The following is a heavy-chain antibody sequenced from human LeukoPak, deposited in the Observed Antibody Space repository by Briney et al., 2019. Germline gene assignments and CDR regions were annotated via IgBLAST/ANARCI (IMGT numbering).Heavy chain of an antibody. D-gene: IGHD5-18*01. CDR3: ARGRRWIQLWFLPQVNDGMDV. J-gene: IGHJ6*02. Sequence: SETLSLTCAVYGGSFSGYYWSWIRQPPGKGLEWIGEINHSGSTNYNPSLKSRVTISVDTSKNQFSLKLSSVTAADTAVYYCARGRRWIQLWFLPQVNDGMDVWGQGTTVTVSS. V-gene: IGHV4-34*01. CDR1: GGSFSGYY. CDR2: INHSGST.